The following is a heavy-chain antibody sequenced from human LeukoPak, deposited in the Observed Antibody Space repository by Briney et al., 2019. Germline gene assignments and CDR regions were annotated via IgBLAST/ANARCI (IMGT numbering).Heavy chain of an antibody. D-gene: IGHD3-22*01. V-gene: IGHV4-59*07. Sequence: PSDTLSLICTVSGDSMSSYYWSWIRQPPGKGLEWIGYIYYSGTTTYNPSLKSRVTISVDTSKNQFSLKLSSVTAADTAVYYCATRPTNDISGYLDNWGQGTLVTVSS. CDR3: ATRPTNDISGYLDN. CDR1: GDSMSSYY. CDR2: IYYSGTT. J-gene: IGHJ4*02.